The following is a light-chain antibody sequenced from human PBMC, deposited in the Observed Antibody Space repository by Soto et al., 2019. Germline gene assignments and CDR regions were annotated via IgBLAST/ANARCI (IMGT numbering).Light chain of an antibody. V-gene: IGKV1-5*01. Sequence: DIQMTHSPSALSASVVDRVTITCRASQSISSWLAWYQQKPGKAPKLLIYDASSLQSGVPSRFSGSGSGTEFTLTISSLQPDDFATYCCQQYNSYRTFGQGTKVDIK. CDR1: QSISSW. J-gene: IGKJ1*01. CDR2: DAS. CDR3: QQYNSYRT.